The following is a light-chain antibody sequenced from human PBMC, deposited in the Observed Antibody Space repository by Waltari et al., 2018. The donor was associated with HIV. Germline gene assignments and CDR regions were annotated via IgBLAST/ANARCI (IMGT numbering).Light chain of an antibody. CDR1: ESVGSF. V-gene: IGKV3-15*01. CDR3: QQFYYWPRT. Sequence: EIVLTQSPVALSVSPGDRVTLSCRASESVGSFFAWYRQRPGQGPTRLMHGGATRASGVSARFSGSGSGTEVHLTMTSLQSDDSAIYFCQQFYYWPRTFGQGTKVEVK. J-gene: IGKJ1*01. CDR2: GGA.